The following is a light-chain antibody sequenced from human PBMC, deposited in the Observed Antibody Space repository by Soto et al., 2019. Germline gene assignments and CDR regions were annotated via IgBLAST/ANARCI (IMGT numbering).Light chain of an antibody. Sequence: QSVLTQPPSVSGAPGQRVTISCTGSSSNIGAGYDVNWYQQLPGTAPKLLIYGNSNRPSGVPDRISGSKSGTSASLAITGLQAEDEAEYYCQSYDSSLSGYVVFGGGTKLTVL. CDR3: QSYDSSLSGYVV. J-gene: IGLJ2*01. CDR2: GNS. CDR1: SSNIGAGYD. V-gene: IGLV1-40*01.